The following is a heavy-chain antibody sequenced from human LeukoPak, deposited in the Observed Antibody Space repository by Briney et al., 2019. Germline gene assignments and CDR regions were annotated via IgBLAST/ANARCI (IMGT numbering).Heavy chain of an antibody. V-gene: IGHV4-59*01. CDR1: GGSISSYY. D-gene: IGHD6-19*01. CDR3: ARVKSSGWGWGFNY. J-gene: IGHJ4*02. Sequence: KSSETLSLTCTVSGGSISSYYWSWIRQPPGKGLEWIGYIYYSGSTNYNPSLKSRVTISVDTSKNQFSLKLSSVTAADTAVYYCARVKSSGWGWGFNYWGQGTLVTVSS. CDR2: IYYSGST.